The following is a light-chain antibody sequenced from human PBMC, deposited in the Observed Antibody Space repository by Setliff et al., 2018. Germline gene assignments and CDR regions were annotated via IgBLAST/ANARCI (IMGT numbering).Light chain of an antibody. CDR2: EVS. Sequence: ALTQPASVSGSPGQSITISCTGTSSDVGSHNYVSWYQHHPGKAPKLVIYEVSNRPSGVSNRFSGSKSVNTASLTISGLQAEDEADYYCSSFRSIATPEVFGTGTKV. CDR1: SSDVGSHNY. J-gene: IGLJ1*01. CDR3: SSFRSIATPEV. V-gene: IGLV2-14*01.